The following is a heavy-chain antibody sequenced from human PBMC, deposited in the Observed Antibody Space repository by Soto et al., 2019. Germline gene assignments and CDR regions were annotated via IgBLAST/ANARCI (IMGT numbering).Heavy chain of an antibody. CDR1: GGSVTSDEDY. V-gene: IGHV4-30-4*01. CDR2: ISNSGST. J-gene: IGHJ4*02. Sequence: PSETLSLTCTVSGGSVTSDEDYWSWIRQSPGKGLEWIGYISNSGSTYYNPTLNSRVTISGDTSKNQFSLKLSSVTAADTAVYYCARLRRRERGYCSGGSCYGPSDFDYWGQGTLVTVSS. CDR3: ARLRRRERGYCSGGSCYGPSDFDY. D-gene: IGHD2-15*01.